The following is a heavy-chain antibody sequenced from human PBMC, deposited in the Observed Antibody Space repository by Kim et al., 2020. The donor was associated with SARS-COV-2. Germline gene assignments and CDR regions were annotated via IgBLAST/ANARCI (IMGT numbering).Heavy chain of an antibody. J-gene: IGHJ3*02. D-gene: IGHD3-10*01. CDR3: AVDYGSGGGNAFDI. V-gene: IGHV1-69*04. Sequence: SVKVSCKASGGTFSSYAISWVRQAPGQGLEWMGRIIPILGIANYAQKFQGRVTITADKSTSTAYMELSSLRSEDTAVYYCAVDYGSGGGNAFDIWGQGTMVTVSS. CDR1: GGTFSSYA. CDR2: IIPILGIA.